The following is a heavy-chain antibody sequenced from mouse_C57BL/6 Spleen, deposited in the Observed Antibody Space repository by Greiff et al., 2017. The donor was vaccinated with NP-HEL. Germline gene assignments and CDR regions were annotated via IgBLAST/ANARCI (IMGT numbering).Heavy chain of an antibody. Sequence: VQLQQSGPGLVKPSQSLSLTCSVTGYSITSGYYWNWIRQLPGNKLEWMGYISYDGSNNYNPSLKNRITITRDTSKNQFFLKLNSVTTEDTATYYCAYDYDAMDYWGQGTSVTVSS. CDR1: GYSITSGYY. CDR2: ISYDGSN. V-gene: IGHV3-6*01. CDR3: AYDYDAMDY. J-gene: IGHJ4*01.